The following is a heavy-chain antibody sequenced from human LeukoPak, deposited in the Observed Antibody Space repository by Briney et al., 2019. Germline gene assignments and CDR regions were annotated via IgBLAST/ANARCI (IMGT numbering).Heavy chain of an antibody. J-gene: IGHJ3*02. CDR3: ARGYGDHGAGPLVCAFDI. CDR1: GYTFTGYY. V-gene: IGHV1-2*02. Sequence: ASVKVSCKASGYTFTGYYMHWVRQAPGQGLEWMGWINPNSGGTNYAQKFQGRVTMTRDTSISTAYMELSRLRSDDTAVYYCARGYGDHGAGPLVCAFDIWGQGTMVTVSS. CDR2: INPNSGGT. D-gene: IGHD4-17*01.